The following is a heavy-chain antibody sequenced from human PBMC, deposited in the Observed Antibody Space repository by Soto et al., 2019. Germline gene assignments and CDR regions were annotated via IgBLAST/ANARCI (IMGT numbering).Heavy chain of an antibody. CDR2: IWYDGSNK. Sequence: GGSLRLSCAASGFTFSSYGMHWVRQAPGKGLEWVAVIWYDGSNKYYADSVKGRFTISRDNSKNTLYLQMNSLRAEDTAVHYCARDGYYGSGSYHWYFDLWGRGTLVTVSS. D-gene: IGHD3-10*01. CDR3: ARDGYYGSGSYHWYFDL. J-gene: IGHJ2*01. CDR1: GFTFSSYG. V-gene: IGHV3-33*01.